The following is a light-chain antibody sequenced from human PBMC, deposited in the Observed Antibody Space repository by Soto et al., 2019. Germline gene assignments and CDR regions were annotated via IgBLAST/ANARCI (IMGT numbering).Light chain of an antibody. CDR1: QSISSSY. J-gene: IGKJ1*01. CDR3: QRFGDSRRT. Sequence: EIVLTQSPGTLSLSPGERATLSCRASQSISSSYLVWYQQKPGQAPRLLIYAASNRATGIPDRFSGSGSGTDFTLTISRLEPEDFAVYYCQRFGDSRRTFGQGTKVEVK. V-gene: IGKV3-20*01. CDR2: AAS.